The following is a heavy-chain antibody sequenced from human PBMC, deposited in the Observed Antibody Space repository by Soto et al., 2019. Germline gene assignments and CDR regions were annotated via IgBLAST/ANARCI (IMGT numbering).Heavy chain of an antibody. V-gene: IGHV1-69*13. CDR1: GGTFSSYA. J-gene: IGHJ3*02. CDR3: ARGVRGVIINDAFDI. CDR2: IIPIFGTA. Sequence: SVKVSCKASGGTFSSYAISWVRQAPGQGLEWMGGIIPIFGTANYAQKFQGRVTITADESTSTAYMELSSLRSEDTAVYYCARGVRGVIINDAFDIWGQGTMVTVSS. D-gene: IGHD3-10*01.